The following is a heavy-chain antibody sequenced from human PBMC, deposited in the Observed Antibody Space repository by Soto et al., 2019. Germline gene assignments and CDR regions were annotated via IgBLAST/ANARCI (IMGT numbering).Heavy chain of an antibody. J-gene: IGHJ4*02. Sequence: QVQLVQSGAEVKKPGSSVKVSCKASGGSFSSYSINWVRQAPGQGLAWMGGIIPIFGAPTYAREFQGRVTITADESTNTVYMEVSSLRSEDTAVYYCARGNSYHYDSSGYKSPFQHWGQGTLVTVSS. CDR2: IIPIFGAP. CDR3: ARGNSYHYDSSGYKSPFQH. CDR1: GGSFSSYS. V-gene: IGHV1-69*01. D-gene: IGHD3-22*01.